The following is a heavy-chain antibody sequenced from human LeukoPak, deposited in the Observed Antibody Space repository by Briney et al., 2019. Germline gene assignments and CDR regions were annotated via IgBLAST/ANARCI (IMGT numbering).Heavy chain of an antibody. Sequence: GGSLRLSCSVSGFTLSSYWMSWVRQAPGKGLEWGANIKQDGSEKYYVDSVKGRFTISRDNAKNSLYLQMNSLRAEDTAVYYCARRAVVVPAAIGTFDYWGQGTLVTVSS. CDR3: ARRAVVVPAAIGTFDY. D-gene: IGHD2-2*02. CDR1: GFTLSSYW. J-gene: IGHJ4*02. CDR2: IKQDGSEK. V-gene: IGHV3-7*01.